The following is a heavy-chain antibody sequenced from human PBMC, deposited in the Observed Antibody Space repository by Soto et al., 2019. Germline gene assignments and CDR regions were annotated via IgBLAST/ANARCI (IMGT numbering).Heavy chain of an antibody. V-gene: IGHV4-59*12. D-gene: IGHD6-19*01. CDR2: IYYSGST. Sequence: SETLSLTCTVSGGSISSYYWSWIRQPPGKGLEWIGYIYYSGSTNYNPSLKSRVTISVDTSKNQFSLKLSSVTAADTAVYYCARKESGYSSGWYIGEYFQHWGQGTLVTVS. CDR1: GGSISSYY. J-gene: IGHJ1*01. CDR3: ARKESGYSSGWYIGEYFQH.